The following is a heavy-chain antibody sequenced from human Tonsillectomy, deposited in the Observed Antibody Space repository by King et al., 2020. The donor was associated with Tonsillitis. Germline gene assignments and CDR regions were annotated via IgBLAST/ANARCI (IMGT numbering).Heavy chain of an antibody. CDR2: IYHTGST. CDR3: AGRTRSNWFDP. V-gene: IGHV4-39*07. CDR1: GGSIISNVYY. Sequence: QLQESGPGLVKPSETLSLTCTVSGGSIISNVYYWAWIRQPPGKGLEWIGSIYHTGSTYYNPSLKSRVSLSVVSPNNQFSLEVRSVTAADTAVYFCAGRTRSNWFDPWGQGSLVTVSS. J-gene: IGHJ5*02. D-gene: IGHD3/OR15-3a*01.